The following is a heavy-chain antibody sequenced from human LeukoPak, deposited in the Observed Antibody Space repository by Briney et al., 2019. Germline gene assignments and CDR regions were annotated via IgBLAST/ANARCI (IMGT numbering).Heavy chain of an antibody. J-gene: IGHJ5*02. CDR1: GYTFTSYG. V-gene: IGHV1-18*01. CDR2: ISAYNGNT. Sequence: ASVKVSCKASGYTFTSYGISWVRQAPGQGLEWMGWISAYNGNTNYAQKLQGRVTMTTDASTSTAYMELRSLRSDDTAVYYCGVSSFGWFDPWGQGTLVTVSS. D-gene: IGHD6-13*01. CDR3: GVSSFGWFDP.